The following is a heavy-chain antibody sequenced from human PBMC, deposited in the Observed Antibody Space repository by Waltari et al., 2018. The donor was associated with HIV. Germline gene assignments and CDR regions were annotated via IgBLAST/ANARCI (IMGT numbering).Heavy chain of an antibody. Sequence: EVQLVESGGGVVQPGGAVSLSFPASAVPLSYCWMHCVHQALGTGLMWVSRINRNGSSTSYADSVKGRFTISRDNAKNTLYLQMNSLSAEDTAVYYCASFPIKDYNNKRLGYWGQGTLVTVSS. V-gene: IGHV3-74*01. D-gene: IGHD4-4*01. CDR1: AVPLSYCW. CDR2: INRNGSST. CDR3: ASFPIKDYNNKRLGY. J-gene: IGHJ4*02.